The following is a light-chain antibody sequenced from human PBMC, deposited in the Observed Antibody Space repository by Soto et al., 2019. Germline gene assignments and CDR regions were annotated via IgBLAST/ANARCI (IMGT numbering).Light chain of an antibody. CDR3: QQYNNWPRLT. J-gene: IGKJ4*01. CDR1: QSVSSN. CDR2: GAS. Sequence: EIVMTQSPATLSVSTGERATLSCRASQSVSSNLAWYQQKPGQAPRLLIYGASTRATGIPARFSGCGSGTEFTLTISSLQSEDFSVYYCQQYNNWPRLTFCGGTKVEIK. V-gene: IGKV3-15*01.